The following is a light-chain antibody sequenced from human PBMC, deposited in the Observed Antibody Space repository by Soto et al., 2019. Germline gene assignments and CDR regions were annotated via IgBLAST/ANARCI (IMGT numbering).Light chain of an antibody. CDR2: AAS. J-gene: IGKJ2*01. CDR1: QSVSSSF. CDR3: QQYGSSPPYT. V-gene: IGKV3-20*01. Sequence: EIVLTQSPGTLSLSPGERATLSCRASQSVSSSFLAWYQQKPGQAPSLLMNAASNRAAGIPDRFSGSGSGTDFTLTISRLEPEDFAVYFCQQYGSSPPYTFGQGTKLEIK.